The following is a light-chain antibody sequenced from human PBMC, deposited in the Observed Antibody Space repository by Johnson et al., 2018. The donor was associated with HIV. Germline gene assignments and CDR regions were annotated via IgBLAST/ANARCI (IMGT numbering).Light chain of an antibody. CDR3: GTWDSSLSAYV. V-gene: IGLV1-51*02. J-gene: IGLJ1*01. Sequence: QSVLTQPPSVSAAPGQKVTISCSGSSSNIGNNYVSWYQQLPGTAPKVLIYENNKRPSGIPDRFSGSKSGTSATLGITGLQTGDAAAYYCGTWDSSLSAYVFGTGTKVTVL. CDR2: ENN. CDR1: SSNIGNNY.